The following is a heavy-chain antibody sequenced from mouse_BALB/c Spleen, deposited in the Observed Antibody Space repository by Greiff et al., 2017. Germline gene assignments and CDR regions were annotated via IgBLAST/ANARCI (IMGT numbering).Heavy chain of an antibody. Sequence: EVMLVESGGGLVKPGGSLKLSCAASGFTFSSYTMSWVRQTPEKRLEWVATISSGGGNTYYPDSVKGRFTISRDNAKNNLYLQMSSLRSEDTALYYCARFGYPYYFDYWGQGTTLTVSS. J-gene: IGHJ2*01. CDR1: GFTFSSYT. D-gene: IGHD2-2*01. CDR2: ISSGGGNT. CDR3: ARFGYPYYFDY. V-gene: IGHV5-9*03.